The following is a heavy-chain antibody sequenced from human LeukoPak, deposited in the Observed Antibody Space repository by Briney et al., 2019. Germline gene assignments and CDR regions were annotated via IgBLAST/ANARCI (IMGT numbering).Heavy chain of an antibody. CDR2: INPGGGNT. CDR3: ARDDPGTHNLDV. D-gene: IGHD1-1*01. Sequence: ASVKVSCKASGYTFTNYYMHWVRQAPGQGLEWMGLINPGGGNTNYAQNFQGRVTMTRDTSISTAYMELSRLRSDDTAVYYCARDDPGTHNLDVWGKGTTVTISS. V-gene: IGHV1-46*01. CDR1: GYTFTNYY. J-gene: IGHJ6*04.